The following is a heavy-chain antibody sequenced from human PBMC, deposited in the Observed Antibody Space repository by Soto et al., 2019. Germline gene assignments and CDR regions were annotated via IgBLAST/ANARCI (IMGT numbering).Heavy chain of an antibody. D-gene: IGHD3-10*01. CDR3: ARPSFFYGSGSSNFYI. CDR2: IYYSGST. J-gene: IGHJ3*01. Sequence: PSETLSLTCTASGGSISSYYWSWIRQPPGKGLEWIGYIYYSGSTNYNPSLRSRVTISVDTSNNQFSLRLNSVTAADTAVYYCARPSFFYGSGSSNFYIWGQGKMLTVSS. CDR1: GGSISSYY. V-gene: IGHV4-59*08.